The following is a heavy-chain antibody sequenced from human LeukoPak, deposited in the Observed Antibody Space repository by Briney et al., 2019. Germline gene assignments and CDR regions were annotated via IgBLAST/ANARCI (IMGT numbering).Heavy chain of an antibody. CDR3: ARGGSGWSYYFDY. D-gene: IGHD6-19*01. V-gene: IGHV1-69*05. CDR2: IIPIFGTA. Sequence: SVKVSCKASGGTFSSYAISWVRQAPGQGLEWMGGIIPIFGTANYAQKFQGRVTMTRDMSTSTVYMELSSLRSEDTAVYYCARGGSGWSYYFDYWGQGTLVTVSS. J-gene: IGHJ4*02. CDR1: GGTFSSYA.